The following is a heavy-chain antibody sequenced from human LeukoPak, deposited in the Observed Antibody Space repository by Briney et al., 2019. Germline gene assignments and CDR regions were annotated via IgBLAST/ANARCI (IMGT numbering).Heavy chain of an antibody. Sequence: GGSLRLSCVASGFTFSDYTMHWVRQAPGKGLEYVSAIISDSDITYYANSLKGRFTISRDNSKNPLYLQMGSLRADDMAVYYCARATNSYDGNSDYWGQGTLVTVSS. V-gene: IGHV3-64*01. CDR1: GFTFSDYT. CDR3: ARATNSYDGNSDY. CDR2: IISDSDIT. J-gene: IGHJ4*02. D-gene: IGHD4-23*01.